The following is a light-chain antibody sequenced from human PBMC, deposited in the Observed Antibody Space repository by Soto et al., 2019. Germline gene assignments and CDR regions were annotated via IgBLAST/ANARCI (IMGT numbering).Light chain of an antibody. V-gene: IGKV1-5*01. J-gene: IGKJ1*01. CDR2: DVS. Sequence: DIQMTQSPSSLSASVGDRVTITCRASQNIGRWLAWYQQKSGKAPKLMIYDVSTMISGVPSRFSGSGSGTEFTLTITSLQPDDFTTYYCQQYNLHSPATFGQGTLVEIK. CDR3: QQYNLHSPAT. CDR1: QNIGRW.